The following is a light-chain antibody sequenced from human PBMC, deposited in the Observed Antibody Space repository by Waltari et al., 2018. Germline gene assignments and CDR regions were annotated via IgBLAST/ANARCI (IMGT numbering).Light chain of an antibody. V-gene: IGKV3-20*01. CDR3: QHYDGSPYT. CDR2: GSS. CDR1: ESVKGNY. Sequence: EIGLTQSPGTLSLSPGERATLPCRASESVKGNYLVWYQQKPGQAPRVLIYGSSKRATGIPDRFSGSGSGRDFTLTISRLEPEDFAMYYCQHYDGSPYTFGPGTKLEIK. J-gene: IGKJ3*01.